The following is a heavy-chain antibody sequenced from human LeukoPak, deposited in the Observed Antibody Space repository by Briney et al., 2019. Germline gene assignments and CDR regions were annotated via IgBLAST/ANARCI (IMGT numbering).Heavy chain of an antibody. CDR2: ISNSGTTI. J-gene: IGHJ6*03. V-gene: IGHV3-11*04. Sequence: PGGSLRLSCAASGFTFSDYYMSLIRQAPGKGLEWISYISNSGTTIYYADSAKGRFTIYRDKAKNSLYMQMNSERGEDTDVYYCARDSIKYYDILTGYYGGPYYMDVWGKGTTVTVSS. CDR1: GFTFSDYY. D-gene: IGHD3-9*01. CDR3: ARDSIKYYDILTGYYGGPYYMDV.